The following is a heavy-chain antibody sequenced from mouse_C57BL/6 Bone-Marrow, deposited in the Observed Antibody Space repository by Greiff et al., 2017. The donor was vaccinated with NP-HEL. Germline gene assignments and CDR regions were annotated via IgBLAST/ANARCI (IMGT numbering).Heavy chain of an antibody. J-gene: IGHJ1*03. CDR1: GFTFSNYW. D-gene: IGHD1-1*02. CDR3: TDYYGNYGYFDV. V-gene: IGHV6-3*01. CDR2: IRLKSDNYAT. Sequence: EVKVVESGGGLVQPGGSMKLSCVASGFTFSNYWMNWVRQSPEKGLEWVAQIRLKSDNYATHYAESVKGRFTISRDDSKSSVYLQMNNLRAEDTGIYYCTDYYGNYGYFDVWGTGTTVTVSS.